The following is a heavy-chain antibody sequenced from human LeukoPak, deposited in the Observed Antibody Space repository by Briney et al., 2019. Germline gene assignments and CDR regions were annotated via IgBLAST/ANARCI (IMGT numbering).Heavy chain of an antibody. CDR1: GYSISSGYY. J-gene: IGHJ4*02. Sequence: SETLSLTCAVSGYSISSGYYWGWIRQPPGKGLEWIGTIYHSGSTFYNPSLKSRVTISVDTSKNQFSLKLSSVTAADTAVYYCARDKGFGVLDYWGQGTLVTVSS. CDR2: IYHSGST. CDR3: ARDKGFGVLDY. V-gene: IGHV4-38-2*02. D-gene: IGHD3-3*01.